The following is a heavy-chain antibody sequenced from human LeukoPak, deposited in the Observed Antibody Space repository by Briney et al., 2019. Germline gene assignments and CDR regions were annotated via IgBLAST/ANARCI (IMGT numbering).Heavy chain of an antibody. CDR1: GFXFSSYW. J-gene: IGHJ4*02. Sequence: PGGSLRLSCAASGFXFSSYWIAWVRQAPGKGLEWLANIKRDGSGKYYVDSVKGRFTISRDNAKNSLYLQMNSLRAEDTAVYYCARAGYNSGYDYWGQGTLVTVSS. D-gene: IGHD6-19*01. V-gene: IGHV3-7*05. CDR3: ARAGYNSGYDY. CDR2: IKRDGSGK.